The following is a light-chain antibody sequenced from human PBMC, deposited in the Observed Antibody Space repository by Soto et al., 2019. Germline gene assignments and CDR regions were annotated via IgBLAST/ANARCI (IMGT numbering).Light chain of an antibody. Sequence: EIVMTQSPATLSVSPGERATFSCSASQSVSSNLAWYQQKPGQAPRLLIYGASIRATGIPARLSGSGSGTEFTLTISSLQSEDFAVYYCQHYNNWPPWTFGQGTKVDI. CDR2: GAS. J-gene: IGKJ1*01. CDR1: QSVSSN. V-gene: IGKV3-15*01. CDR3: QHYNNWPPWT.